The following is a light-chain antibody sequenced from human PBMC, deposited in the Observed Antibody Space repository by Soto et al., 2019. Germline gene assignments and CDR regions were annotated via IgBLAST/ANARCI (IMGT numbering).Light chain of an antibody. CDR1: QSVSTY. V-gene: IGKV3-11*01. J-gene: IGKJ1*01. CDR2: DAS. CDR3: QQGSNCPRT. Sequence: IVWTHSPAPLSLSPVERATLSCRASQSVSTYLAWDQQTPGRPPRLLIYDASKRAPGIPARFSGSGSGTEFTLTISSLQTEYFAVYYCQQGSNCPRTFGQGTKVEI.